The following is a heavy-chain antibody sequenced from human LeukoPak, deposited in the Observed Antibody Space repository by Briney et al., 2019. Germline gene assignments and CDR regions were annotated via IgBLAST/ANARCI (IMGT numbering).Heavy chain of an antibody. D-gene: IGHD3-9*01. CDR3: AREDGPTYYDILTGYLGSPNFDY. Sequence: ASVKVSCKASGYTFTSYGISWVRQAPGQGLEWTGWISAYNGNTNYAQKLQGRVTMTTDTSTSTAYMELRSLRSDDTAVYYCAREDGPTYYDILTGYLGSPNFDYWGQGTLVTVSS. CDR2: ISAYNGNT. V-gene: IGHV1-18*01. CDR1: GYTFTSYG. J-gene: IGHJ4*02.